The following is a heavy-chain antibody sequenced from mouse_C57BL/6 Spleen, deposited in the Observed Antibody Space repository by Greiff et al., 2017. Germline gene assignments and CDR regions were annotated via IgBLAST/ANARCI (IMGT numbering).Heavy chain of an antibody. CDR2: IDPENGDT. V-gene: IGHV14-4*01. J-gene: IGHJ1*03. CDR3: TGGNYYWYFDV. CDR1: GFNIKDDY. Sequence: VQLKQSGAELVRPGASVKLSCTASGFNIKDDYMHWVKQRPEQGLEWIGWIDPENGDTEYASKFQGKATITSDTSSNTAYLQLSSLTSEDTAFYYCTGGNYYWYFDVWGTGTTVTVSS. D-gene: IGHD2-1*01.